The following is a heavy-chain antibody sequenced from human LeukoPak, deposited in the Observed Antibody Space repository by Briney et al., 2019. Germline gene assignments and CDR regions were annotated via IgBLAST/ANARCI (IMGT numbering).Heavy chain of an antibody. CDR1: GFTFSSYW. D-gene: IGHD2-2*01. J-gene: IGHJ5*02. V-gene: IGHV3-74*01. CDR2: INSDGSST. Sequence: GGSLRLSCAASGFTFSSYWMHWVRQAPGKGLVWVSRINSDGSSTSYADSVKGRFTISRDNAKNTLYLQMTSLRAEDTAVYYCARAHWYCSSTSCYRRTANWFDPWGQGTLVTVSS. CDR3: ARAHWYCSSTSCYRRTANWFDP.